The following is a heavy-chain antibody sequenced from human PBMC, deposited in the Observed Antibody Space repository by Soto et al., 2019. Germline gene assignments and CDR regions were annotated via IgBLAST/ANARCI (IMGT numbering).Heavy chain of an antibody. CDR2: IQSGGST. CDR3: SRDDGYCSGGGCYGVPMDV. Sequence: EVQLVESGGDLVQPGGSLRLSCAAPGLTVSSHYMNWVRQAPEKGLERVSLIQSGGSTFYADSVKGRFTISRDNSKNTLFLEMKSLRVEGTAMYDCSRDDGYCSGGGCYGVPMDVWGRGTTVTVSS. D-gene: IGHD2-15*01. V-gene: IGHV3-66*01. CDR1: GLTVSSHY. J-gene: IGHJ6*03.